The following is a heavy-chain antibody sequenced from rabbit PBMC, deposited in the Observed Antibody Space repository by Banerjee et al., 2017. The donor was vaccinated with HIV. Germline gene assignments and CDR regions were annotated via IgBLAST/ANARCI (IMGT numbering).Heavy chain of an antibody. CDR2: IYDGDDST. CDR1: GFSFSSNYL. V-gene: IGHV1S45*01. CDR3: AREWLDGIYKLNL. Sequence: QEQLEESGGDLVKPEGSLTLTCTASGFSFSSNYLIHWVRQAPGKGLEWIACIYDGDDSTYYASWAKGRFTISKTSSTTVTLQMTSLTAADTATYFCAREWLDGIYKLNLWGPGTLVTVS. D-gene: IGHD5-1*01. J-gene: IGHJ4*01.